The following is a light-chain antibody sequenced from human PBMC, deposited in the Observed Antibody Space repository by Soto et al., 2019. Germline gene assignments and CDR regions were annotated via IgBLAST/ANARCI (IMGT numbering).Light chain of an antibody. CDR2: RAS. V-gene: IGKV3-15*01. CDR3: QQYNNWPPIT. Sequence: VVMTQSPASLSVSPWERAALSCRASQSVSSNLAWYQQKPGQAPRLLIYRASTRATGIPARFSGSGSGTEFTLTISSLQSEDFAIYYCQQYNNWPPITFGQGTRLEIK. CDR1: QSVSSN. J-gene: IGKJ5*01.